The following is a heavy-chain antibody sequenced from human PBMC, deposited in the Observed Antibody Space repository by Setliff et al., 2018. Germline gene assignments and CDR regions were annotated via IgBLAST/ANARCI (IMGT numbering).Heavy chain of an antibody. CDR1: GFPFSSYA. CDR3: ARDLMYYYDSCSPDYFDY. D-gene: IGHD3-22*01. Sequence: GGSLRLSCAASGFPFSSYAMSWVRQAPGKGLEWVSGISGSGGMTYYADSVKGRFTISRDNSKNTLYLQMNSVRAEDTAVYYCARDLMYYYDSCSPDYFDYWGQGTLVTVSS. CDR2: ISGSGGMT. V-gene: IGHV3-23*01. J-gene: IGHJ4*02.